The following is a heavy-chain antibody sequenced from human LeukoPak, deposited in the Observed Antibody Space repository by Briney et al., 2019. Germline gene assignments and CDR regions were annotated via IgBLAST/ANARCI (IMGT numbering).Heavy chain of an antibody. Sequence: ASVKVSCKASGYTFTNYGINWVRQATGHGLEWMGWMNPNSGNAGSTQRFQGRVTMTRDTSITTAYMELSSLRSEDTAVYYCARGPYYDVLTGYSAYYFEYWGQGTLVTVSS. CDR3: ARGPYYDVLTGYSAYYFEY. V-gene: IGHV1-8*01. CDR1: GYTFTNYG. CDR2: MNPNSGNA. D-gene: IGHD3-9*01. J-gene: IGHJ4*02.